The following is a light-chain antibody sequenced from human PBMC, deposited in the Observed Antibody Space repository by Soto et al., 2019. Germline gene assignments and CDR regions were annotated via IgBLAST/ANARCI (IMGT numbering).Light chain of an antibody. CDR1: SSDVGAYNS. CDR3: SSYTSSSTLV. V-gene: IGLV2-14*01. J-gene: IGLJ1*01. CDR2: DVF. Sequence: QSALTQPASVSGSPGQSITISCTGTSSDVGAYNSVAWYQHNPGKAPKLMIYDVFNRPSGVSNRFSGSRSDNTASLTISGLQAEDEADYYCSSYTSSSTLVFGTGTKLTVL.